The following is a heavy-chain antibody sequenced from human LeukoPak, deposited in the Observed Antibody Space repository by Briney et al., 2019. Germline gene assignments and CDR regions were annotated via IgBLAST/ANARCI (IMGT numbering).Heavy chain of an antibody. D-gene: IGHD5-24*01. CDR1: GYTFTSYY. CDR2: INPSGGST. Sequence: ASVKVSCKASGYTFTSYYMHWVRQAPGQGLEWMGIINPSGGSTSYAQKFQGRVTMTRDMSTSTVYMELSSLRSEDTAVYYCARVRGDGYNAGVYYYYMDVWGKGTTVTVSS. V-gene: IGHV1-46*01. J-gene: IGHJ6*03. CDR3: ARVRGDGYNAGVYYYYMDV.